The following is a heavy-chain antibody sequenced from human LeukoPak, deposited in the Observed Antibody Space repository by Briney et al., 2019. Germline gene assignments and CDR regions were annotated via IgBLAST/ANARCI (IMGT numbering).Heavy chain of an antibody. CDR3: AGASGGNRPFDY. V-gene: IGHV3-66*01. Sequence: GGSLRLSCAASGLTGSSNFMTWVRQAPGKGLEWVSAIYSGGSTFYAASVRGRFNISRDNAKNSLYLQMNSPRAEDTAVYYCAGASGGNRPFDYWGQGTLVTVSS. CDR1: GLTGSSNF. CDR2: IYSGGST. D-gene: IGHD1-14*01. J-gene: IGHJ4*02.